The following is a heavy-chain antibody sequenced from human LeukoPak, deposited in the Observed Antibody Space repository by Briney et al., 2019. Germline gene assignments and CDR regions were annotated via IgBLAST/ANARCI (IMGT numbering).Heavy chain of an antibody. CDR2: VSDIGSRI. D-gene: IGHD6-13*01. J-gene: IGHJ4*02. V-gene: IGHV3-23*01. CDR3: ARKSIAAAGNAFDH. CDR1: GFTFSSYA. Sequence: GGSLRLSCAASGFTFSSYAMSWVRQAPGKGLEWVSGVSDIGSRIFYADSVKGRFTISRDNSKNTLYLQMNSLRAEDTAVYYCARKSIAAAGNAFDHWGQGTLVTVSS.